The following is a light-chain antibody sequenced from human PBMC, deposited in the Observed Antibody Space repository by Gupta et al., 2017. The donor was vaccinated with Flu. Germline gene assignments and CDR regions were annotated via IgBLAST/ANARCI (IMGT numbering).Light chain of an antibody. CDR3: ASWDDSLSGLV. J-gene: IGLJ3*02. V-gene: IGLV1-47*01. CDR1: RSSIGKNF. Sequence: QSVLTQPPSASGTLGQRVTISCSGRRSSIGKNFVYWYQQLPETAPRLLIHTRNQRPTGVPDRFSGSKSDTSASLSIIGLRSEDEADYDGASWDDSLSGLVFGGGTKVTVL. CDR2: TRN.